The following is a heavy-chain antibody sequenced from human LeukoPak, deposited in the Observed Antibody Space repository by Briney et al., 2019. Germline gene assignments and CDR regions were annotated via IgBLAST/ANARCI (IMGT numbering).Heavy chain of an antibody. CDR1: GYTFTSYD. CDR3: ARGFRGSTTTQDY. V-gene: IGHV1-8*01. Sequence: SVKVSCKASGYTFTSYDINWVRQSTGQGLEWMGWMNPNSGNTGYAQKFQGRVTMTRNTSISTAYMELSSLRSEDTAVYYCARGFRGSTTTQDYWGQGTLVTVSS. J-gene: IGHJ4*02. CDR2: MNPNSGNT. D-gene: IGHD3-10*01.